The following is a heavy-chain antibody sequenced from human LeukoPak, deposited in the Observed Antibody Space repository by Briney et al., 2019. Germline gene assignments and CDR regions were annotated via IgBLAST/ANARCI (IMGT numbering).Heavy chain of an antibody. CDR3: ARGSIGCSGGSCYIRGWFDP. V-gene: IGHV1-2*04. Sequence: ASVKVSCKASGYTFTGYYMHWVRQAPGQGLEWMGWINPNSGGTNYAQKFQGWVTMTRDTSISTAYMELSRLRSDDTAVYYCARGSIGCSGGSCYIRGWFDPWGQGTLVTVSS. D-gene: IGHD2-15*01. CDR2: INPNSGGT. J-gene: IGHJ5*02. CDR1: GYTFTGYY.